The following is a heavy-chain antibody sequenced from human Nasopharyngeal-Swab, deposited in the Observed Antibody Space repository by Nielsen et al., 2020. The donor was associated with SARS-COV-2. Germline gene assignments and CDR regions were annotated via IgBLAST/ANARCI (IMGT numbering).Heavy chain of an antibody. CDR2: ISHYGYKK. J-gene: IGHJ4*02. CDR1: GFPFSSYD. CDR3: AKDLSYGSGHAFDY. Sequence: GESLKISCAASGFPFSSYDMHWVRQVPGKGVGWVAVISHYGYKKHSVDFVKGRFTISRDNSKNTVFLQMERLRGEDTAVYFCAKDLSYGSGHAFDYWGQGTLVTVSS. D-gene: IGHD3-10*01. V-gene: IGHV3-30*18.